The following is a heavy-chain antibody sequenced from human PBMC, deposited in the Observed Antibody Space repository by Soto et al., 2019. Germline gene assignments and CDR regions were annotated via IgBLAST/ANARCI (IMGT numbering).Heavy chain of an antibody. D-gene: IGHD3-22*01. J-gene: IGHJ6*02. CDR2: IYHSGST. CDR3: ARIPMIVVAYGMDV. CDR1: GGSISSSNW. V-gene: IGHV4-4*02. Sequence: SETLSLTCAVSGGSISSSNWWSWVRQPPGKGLEWIGEIYHSGSTNYNPSLKSRVTISVDKSKNQFSLKLSSVTAADTAVYYCARIPMIVVAYGMDVWGQGTTVTVSS.